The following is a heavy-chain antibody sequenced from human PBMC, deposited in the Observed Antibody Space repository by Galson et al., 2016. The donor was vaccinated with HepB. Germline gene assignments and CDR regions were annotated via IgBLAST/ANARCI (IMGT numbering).Heavy chain of an antibody. D-gene: IGHD6-19*01. CDR2: INAGNGKT. CDR1: GYTFTSHA. Sequence: SVKVSCKASGYTFTSHAMHWVRQAPGQRLEWMGWINAGNGKTKYSQKFQGRVTITRDTSASIVYMELSSLRSEDTAVYYCARDRDSSGWDLIDYYYAMDVWGQGTTVTVSS. J-gene: IGHJ6*02. CDR3: ARDRDSSGWDLIDYYYAMDV. V-gene: IGHV1-3*01.